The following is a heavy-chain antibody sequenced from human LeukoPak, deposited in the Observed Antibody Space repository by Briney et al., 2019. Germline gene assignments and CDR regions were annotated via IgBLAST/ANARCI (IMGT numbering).Heavy chain of an antibody. CDR1: GASIGSGDYF. Sequence: SQTLSLTCTVSGASIGSGDYFWTWIRQPPGKGLEWIGYIFDSGRTDFNPSLKSRVTISVDRSKNQFSLRLGSVTAADTAVYYCANADRFCSGSCHVPDAFDFWGQGTMVTVSS. J-gene: IGHJ3*01. CDR2: IFDSGRT. CDR3: ANADRFCSGSCHVPDAFDF. V-gene: IGHV4-30-2*01. D-gene: IGHD2-15*01.